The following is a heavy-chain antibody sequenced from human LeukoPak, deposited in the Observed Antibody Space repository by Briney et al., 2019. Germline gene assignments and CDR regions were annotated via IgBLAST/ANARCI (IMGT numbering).Heavy chain of an antibody. CDR2: ISGSGGST. D-gene: IGHD6-13*01. Sequence: GGSLRLSCAASGFTFNNYAMSWVRQAPGEGLEWVASISGSGGSTFYSDSVKGRFTISRDNSKDTLYLQMNSLRAEDTAVYYCAKSVGRSTWPYDYWGQGALVTVSS. CDR1: GFTFNNYA. V-gene: IGHV3-23*01. CDR3: AKSVGRSTWPYDY. J-gene: IGHJ4*02.